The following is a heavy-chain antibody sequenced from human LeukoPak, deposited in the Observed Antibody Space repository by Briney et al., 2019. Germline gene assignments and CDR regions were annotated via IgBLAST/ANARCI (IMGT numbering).Heavy chain of an antibody. V-gene: IGHV4-59*01. Sequence: NPSETLSLTCTVSGGSISSYYWSWIRQPPGKGLEWIGYIYYSGSTNYNPSLKSRVTISVDTSKNQFSLKLSSVTAADTAVYYCARARGYSYGPDYWGQGTLVTVSS. CDR1: GGSISSYY. CDR2: IYYSGST. CDR3: ARARGYSYGPDY. D-gene: IGHD5-18*01. J-gene: IGHJ4*02.